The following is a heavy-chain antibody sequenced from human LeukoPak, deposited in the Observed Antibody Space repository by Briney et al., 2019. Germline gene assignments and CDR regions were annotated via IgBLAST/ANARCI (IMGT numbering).Heavy chain of an antibody. CDR2: ISGSGGST. Sequence: GGSLRLSCAASGFTFSSYAMSWVRQAPGKGLEWVSAISGSGGSTYYADSVKGRFTISRDNSKNTLYLQMNSLRAADTAVYYCAKGARQITIFGVVIIGGYYYMDVWGKGTTVTVSS. CDR3: AKGARQITIFGVVIIGGYYYMDV. CDR1: GFTFSSYA. D-gene: IGHD3-3*01. J-gene: IGHJ6*03. V-gene: IGHV3-23*01.